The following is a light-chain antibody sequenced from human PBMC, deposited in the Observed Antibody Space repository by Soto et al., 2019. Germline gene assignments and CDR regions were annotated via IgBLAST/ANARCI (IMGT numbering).Light chain of an antibody. CDR3: AAWDDSLSGRV. J-gene: IGLJ3*02. V-gene: IGLV1-47*01. CDR1: ISSIGSNY. Sequence: QSVLTQPPSASGTPGQRVTISCSGSISSIGSNYVYWYQQLPGTAPKLLIYRNNQRPSGVPDRFSGSKSGTSASLAISGLRSEEDADYYSAAWDDSLSGRVFGGGTKLTVL. CDR2: RNN.